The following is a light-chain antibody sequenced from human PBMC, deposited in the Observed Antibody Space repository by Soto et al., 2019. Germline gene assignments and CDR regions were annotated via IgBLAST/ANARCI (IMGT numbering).Light chain of an antibody. Sequence: QYALTQPASVSGSPGQSITISCTGTSSDVGSYNLVSWYQQHPGKAPKLMIYEGSKRPSGVSNRFSGSKSGYTASLTISGLQAEDEADYYCCSYAGSGTLVFGGGTKVTVL. CDR1: SSDVGSYNL. J-gene: IGLJ3*02. CDR2: EGS. CDR3: CSYAGSGTLV. V-gene: IGLV2-23*01.